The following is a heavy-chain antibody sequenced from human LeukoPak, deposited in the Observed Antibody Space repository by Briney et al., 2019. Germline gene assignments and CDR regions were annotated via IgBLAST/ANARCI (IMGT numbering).Heavy chain of an antibody. Sequence: PGGSLRLSCAASGFSFSSYGMHWVRQAPGKGLEWVAVISYDGDNKYYADSVSGRFTISRDNSKNTLSLQMDSLRAEDTAVYYCAKDIRVWGSYRYPCLDYWGQGTLVTVSA. V-gene: IGHV3-30*18. D-gene: IGHD3-16*02. CDR3: AKDIRVWGSYRYPCLDY. CDR1: GFSFSSYG. CDR2: ISYDGDNK. J-gene: IGHJ4*02.